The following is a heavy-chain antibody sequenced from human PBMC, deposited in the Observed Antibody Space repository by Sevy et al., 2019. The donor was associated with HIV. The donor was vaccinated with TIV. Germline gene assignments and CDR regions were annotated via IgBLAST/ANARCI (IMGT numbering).Heavy chain of an antibody. CDR2: ISGGGGDT. CDR3: VKGARYTIPNDAFDI. Sequence: GGSLRLSCAASGFTLKMYGMHWVRQAPGKGLEWVSGISGGGGDTFYADSVKGRFTISRDNSKNTLFLQINSLRAEDTALYYCVKGARYTIPNDAFDIWGQGTMVTVSS. D-gene: IGHD2-2*02. CDR1: GFTLKMYG. J-gene: IGHJ3*02. V-gene: IGHV3-23*01.